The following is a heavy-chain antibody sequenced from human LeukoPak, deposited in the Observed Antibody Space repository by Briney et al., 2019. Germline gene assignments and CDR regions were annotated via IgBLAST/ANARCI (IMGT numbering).Heavy chain of an antibody. CDR2: ISSGGTTI. D-gene: IGHD6-19*01. CDR1: GFTFKSYE. CDR3: VRSLTIAVAGTDL. Sequence: PGRSQTLSCSVSGFTFKSYEMNWVRLAPGKGLEWIAYISSGGTTIFYADSVKGRFTVSRGNDKSLLYLQMNSLRADDTATYYCVRSLTIAVAGTDLWGQGTVVTVS. V-gene: IGHV3-48*03. J-gene: IGHJ5*02.